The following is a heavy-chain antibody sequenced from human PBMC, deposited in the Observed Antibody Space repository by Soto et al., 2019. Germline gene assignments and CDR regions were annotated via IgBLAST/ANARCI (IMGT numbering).Heavy chain of an antibody. Sequence: GGSLRLSCAASGFTFSSYAMSWFRQAPGKGLEWVSAISGSGGSTYYADSVKGRFTISRDNSKNTLYLQMNSLRAEDTAVYYCAKDLKTGRRWLRFVVEWFDPWGQGTLVTVSS. CDR1: GFTFSSYA. CDR3: AKDLKTGRRWLRFVVEWFDP. D-gene: IGHD5-12*01. CDR2: ISGSGGST. V-gene: IGHV3-23*01. J-gene: IGHJ5*02.